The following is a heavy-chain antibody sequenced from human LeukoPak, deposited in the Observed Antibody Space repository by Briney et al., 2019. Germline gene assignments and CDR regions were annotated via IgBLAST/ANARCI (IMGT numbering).Heavy chain of an antibody. CDR3: ATELLWFGELDY. CDR1: GFTFITYW. D-gene: IGHD3-10*01. CDR2: IKSDGTTT. V-gene: IGHV3-74*01. Sequence: PGGSLRLSCAASGFTFITYWMHWVRQTPGKGLVWVSRIKSDGTTTSYAESVKGRFTISRENAKNTLYLQMNSLRAEDTAEYYCATELLWFGELDYWGQGTLVTVSS. J-gene: IGHJ4*02.